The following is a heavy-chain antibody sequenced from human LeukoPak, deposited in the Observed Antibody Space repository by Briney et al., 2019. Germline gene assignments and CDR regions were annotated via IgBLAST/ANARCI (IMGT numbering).Heavy chain of an antibody. CDR1: GFTFSSYL. CDR2: ISASGGNT. Sequence: GGSLRLSCAASGFTFSSYLMSWVRQAPGKGLEWVSTISASGGNTYYADSVKGRFTTSRDNPKNTLLLQMNSLRAEDTAVYYCAKPGYITSGWFDYWGQGALATVST. V-gene: IGHV3-23*01. CDR3: AKPGYITSGWFDY. J-gene: IGHJ5*01. D-gene: IGHD1-14*01.